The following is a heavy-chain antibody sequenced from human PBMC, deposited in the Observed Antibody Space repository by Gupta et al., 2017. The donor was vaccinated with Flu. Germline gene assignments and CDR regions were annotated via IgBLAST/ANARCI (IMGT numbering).Heavy chain of an antibody. D-gene: IGHD3-22*01. J-gene: IGHJ4*02. V-gene: IGHV3-23*01. CDR3: ARDRRTYDHDSGHFPGEDF. CDR2: ISVSGDTT. Sequence: EVQLLESGGGLVQPGGSLRLSCVTSGFTVSTYGMTWFRQAPGKGLEWVAAISVSGDTTFYSDSVKGRFTFSRDNTKSTVYLQMNNLRVEDTAVYYCARDRRTYDHDSGHFPGEDFWGQGILVTVSS. CDR1: GFTVSTYG.